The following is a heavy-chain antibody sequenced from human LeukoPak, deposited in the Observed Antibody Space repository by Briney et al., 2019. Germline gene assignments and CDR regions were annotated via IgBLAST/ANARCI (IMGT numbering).Heavy chain of an antibody. V-gene: IGHV5-51*01. Sequence: GESLKISCKGSGYSFTTYWIGWVRQMPGRGLEWMGIIYPGDSDTRYSPSFQGQVTISADKSISTAYLQWSSLKASDTAMYYCARQFRDSSGYYSYYFDYWGQGTLVTVSP. D-gene: IGHD3-22*01. CDR2: IYPGDSDT. CDR1: GYSFTTYW. CDR3: ARQFRDSSGYYSYYFDY. J-gene: IGHJ4*02.